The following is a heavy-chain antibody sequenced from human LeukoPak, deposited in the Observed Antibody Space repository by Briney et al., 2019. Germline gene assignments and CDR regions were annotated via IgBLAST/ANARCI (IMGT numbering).Heavy chain of an antibody. V-gene: IGHV4-34*01. CDR1: GGSFSGYY. J-gene: IGHJ3*02. CDR2: INHSGST. D-gene: IGHD5-18*01. Sequence: SETLSLTCAVYGGSFSGYYWSWIRQPPGKGLEWIGEINHSGSTNYNPSLKSRVTISVDTSKNQFSLKLSSVTAADTAVYYCARTPRDTAMVNRRGSAFDIWGQGTMVTVSS. CDR3: ARTPRDTAMVNRRGSAFDI.